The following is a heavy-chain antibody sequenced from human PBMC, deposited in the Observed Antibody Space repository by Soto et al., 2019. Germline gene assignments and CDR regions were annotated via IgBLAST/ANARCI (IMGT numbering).Heavy chain of an antibody. D-gene: IGHD3-10*01. V-gene: IGHV3-23*01. Sequence: EVQMLESGGGLVHPGGPLRLTCAAAGFTFSSYAMNWVRQAPGKGLEWVSSISGSGRNTYSADSVKGRLTISRDSSKNTLYLQMNSLRVEDTGVYYCAKDLNGSGSFTSYYHYGMDVWGQGTTVTVSS. CDR1: GFTFSSYA. CDR3: AKDLNGSGSFTSYYHYGMDV. J-gene: IGHJ6*02. CDR2: ISGSGRNT.